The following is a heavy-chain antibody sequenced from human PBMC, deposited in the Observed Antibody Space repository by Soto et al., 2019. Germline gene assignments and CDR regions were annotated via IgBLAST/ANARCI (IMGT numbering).Heavy chain of an antibody. J-gene: IGHJ4*02. CDR1: GGSISSSSYY. CDR3: ARGYGDYDY. Sequence: SETLSLTCTVSGGSISSSSYYWGWIRQPPGKGLEWIGSIYYSGSTYYNPSLKSRVTISVDTSKNQFSLKLSSVTAADTAVYYCARGYGDYDYWGQGTLVTVSS. V-gene: IGHV4-39*01. CDR2: IYYSGST. D-gene: IGHD4-17*01.